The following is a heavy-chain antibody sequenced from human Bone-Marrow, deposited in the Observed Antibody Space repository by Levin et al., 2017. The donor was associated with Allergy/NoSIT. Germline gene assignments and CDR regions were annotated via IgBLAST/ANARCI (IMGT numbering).Heavy chain of an antibody. Sequence: GESLKISCAVSGLSLTDPWLSWVRQAPGRGLEWFGRIKSKKDGGTIDYTAPVKGRFTISKDESKNTGYLQMNSLKTEDTAIYYCTTDPRYWGQGTLVTVSS. CDR3: TTDPRY. J-gene: IGHJ4*02. V-gene: IGHV3-15*01. CDR1: GLSLTDPW. CDR2: IKSKKDGGTI.